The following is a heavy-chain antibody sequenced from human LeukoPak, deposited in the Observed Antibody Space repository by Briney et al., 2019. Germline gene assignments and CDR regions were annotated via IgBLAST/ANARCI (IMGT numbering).Heavy chain of an antibody. V-gene: IGHV4-39*07. CDR2: IYYSGTT. Sequence: SETLSLTCTVSGGSISSSSYYWGWIRQPPGKGLEWVGSIYYSGTTYYNPSLKSRVTISVDTSKNQFSLRLSSVTAADTAVYYCARVGYSGYDNRGSFDYWGQGTLVTVSS. J-gene: IGHJ4*02. D-gene: IGHD5-12*01. CDR3: ARVGYSGYDNRGSFDY. CDR1: GGSISSSSYY.